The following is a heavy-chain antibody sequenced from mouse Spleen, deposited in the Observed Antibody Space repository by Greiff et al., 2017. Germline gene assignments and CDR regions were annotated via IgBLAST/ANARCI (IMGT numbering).Heavy chain of an antibody. CDR2: IDPANGNT. D-gene: IGHD2-2*01. V-gene: IGHV14-3*02. CDR1: GFNIKDTY. CDR3: AREVYGYRAWFAY. J-gene: IGHJ3*01. Sequence: VQLQQSGAELVKPGASVKLSCTASGFNIKDTYMHWVKQRPEQGLEWIGRIDPANGNTKYDPKFQGKATITADTSSNTAYLQLSSLTSEDTAVYYCAREVYGYRAWFAYWGQGTLVTVSA.